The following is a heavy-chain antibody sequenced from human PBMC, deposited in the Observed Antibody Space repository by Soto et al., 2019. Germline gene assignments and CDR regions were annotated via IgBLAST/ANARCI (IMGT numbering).Heavy chain of an antibody. CDR3: ARPFDPSGWFDY. CDR1: GYSFTNYW. Sequence: GESLKISCKGSGYSFTNYWIGWVRQMPGKGLECMGIIYPDDSDTRYSPSFQGQVTFSADKSINTAYLQWGSLKASDTAIYYCARPFDPSGWFDYWGQGTLVTSPQ. J-gene: IGHJ5*01. V-gene: IGHV5-51*01. CDR2: IYPDDSDT. D-gene: IGHD6-19*01.